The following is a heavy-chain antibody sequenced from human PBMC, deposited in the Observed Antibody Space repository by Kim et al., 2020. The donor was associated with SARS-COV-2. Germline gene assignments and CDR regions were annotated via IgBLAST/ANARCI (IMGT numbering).Heavy chain of an antibody. CDR2: IDPEDGET. CDR1: GYTLTELS. Sequence: ASVKVSCKVSGYTLTELSMHWVRQAPGKGLEWMGGIDPEDGETTYAQKFQGRATMTEDTSTDTAYMDLSSLRSEDTAVYYCAELDSSGYYKEYYLDYGGQGSLYPVSS. D-gene: IGHD3-22*01. V-gene: IGHV1-24*01. J-gene: IGHJ4*02. CDR3: AELDSSGYYKEYYLDY.